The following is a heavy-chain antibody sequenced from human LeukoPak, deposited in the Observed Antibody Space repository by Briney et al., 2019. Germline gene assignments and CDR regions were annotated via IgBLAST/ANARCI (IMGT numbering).Heavy chain of an antibody. D-gene: IGHD3-3*01. V-gene: IGHV1-24*01. CDR3: ATPSFFGVVISAFHF. Sequence: ASVKVSCKVSGYTLTELPIHWVRQAPGKGLQWMGGFDPEDGETIYAQKFQGRVIMTEDTSADTAYMELSNLTDEDTAVYYCATPSFFGVVISAFHFWGQGTKVTVSS. CDR1: GYTLTELP. CDR2: FDPEDGET. J-gene: IGHJ3*01.